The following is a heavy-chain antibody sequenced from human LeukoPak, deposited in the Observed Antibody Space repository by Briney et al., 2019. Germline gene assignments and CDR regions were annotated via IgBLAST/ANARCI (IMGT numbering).Heavy chain of an antibody. CDR2: INHSGST. Sequence: SETLSLTCAVYGGSFSGYYWSWIRQPPGKGLEWIGEINHSGSTNYNPSLKSRVTISVDTSENQFSLKLSSVTAADTAVYYCAKRGKYQLLSSTALRRTPYYYYGMDVWGQGTTVTVSS. J-gene: IGHJ6*02. D-gene: IGHD2-2*01. CDR3: AKRGKYQLLSSTALRRTPYYYYGMDV. CDR1: GGSFSGYY. V-gene: IGHV4-34*01.